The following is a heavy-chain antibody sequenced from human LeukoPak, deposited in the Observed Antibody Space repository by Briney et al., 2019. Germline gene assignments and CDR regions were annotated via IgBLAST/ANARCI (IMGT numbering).Heavy chain of an antibody. CDR3: ARGGSVVTPEYYFDY. V-gene: IGHV4-39*07. CDR2: IYYSGST. Sequence: PSETLSLTCTVSGGSISSSSYYWGWIRQPPGKGLEWIGSIYYSGSTYYNPSLKSRVTISVDTSKNQFSLKLSSVTAAGTAVYYCARGGSVVTPEYYFDYWGQGTLVTVSS. J-gene: IGHJ4*02. CDR1: GGSISSSSYY. D-gene: IGHD4-23*01.